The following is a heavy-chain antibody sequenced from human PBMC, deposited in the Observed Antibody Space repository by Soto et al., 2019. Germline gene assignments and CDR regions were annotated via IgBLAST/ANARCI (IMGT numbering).Heavy chain of an antibody. D-gene: IGHD3-10*01. CDR2: IIPILGRA. CDR3: ARCLVVRGVNYNWFDP. Sequence: QVQLVQSGAEVKKPVSSVKVYCNASGVTFSSYTSSWVRQSPGQGREWMGRIIPILGRANYAQKFQGRVTMTAHKSTRTAYMELSSVRSEDTAVYYGARCLVVRGVNYNWFDPWGQGTLVTVSS. V-gene: IGHV1-69*02. CDR1: GVTFSSYT. J-gene: IGHJ5*02.